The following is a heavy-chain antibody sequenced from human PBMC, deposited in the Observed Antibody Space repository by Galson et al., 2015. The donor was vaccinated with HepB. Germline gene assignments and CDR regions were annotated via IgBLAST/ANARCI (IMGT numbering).Heavy chain of an antibody. J-gene: IGHJ4*02. CDR2: ISGSGGST. Sequence: SLRLSCAASGFTFSSYAMSWVRQAPGKGLEWVSAISGSGGSTYYADSVKGRFTISRDNSKNTLYLQMNSLRAEDTAVYYCAKPYDFWSGYTFYYFDYWGQGTLVTVPS. V-gene: IGHV3-23*01. CDR3: AKPYDFWSGYTFYYFDY. CDR1: GFTFSSYA. D-gene: IGHD3-3*01.